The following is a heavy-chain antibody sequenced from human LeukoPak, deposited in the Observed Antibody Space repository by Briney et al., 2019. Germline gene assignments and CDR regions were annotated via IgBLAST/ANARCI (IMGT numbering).Heavy chain of an antibody. D-gene: IGHD3-16*01. J-gene: IGHJ4*02. CDR3: ARGRTYVVY. V-gene: IGHV3-7*04. CDR1: GFTFSTYS. CDR2: IKQDGSEK. Sequence: GGSLRLSCAASGFTFSTYSMSWVRQAPGKGLEWVANIKQDGSEKYYVDAVKGRFTISRDNAKNSLYLQMNSLRAEDTAVYYCARGRTYVVYWGQGTLVTVSS.